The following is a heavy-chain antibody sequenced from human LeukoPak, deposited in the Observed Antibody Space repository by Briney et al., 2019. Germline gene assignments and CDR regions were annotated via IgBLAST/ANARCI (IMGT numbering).Heavy chain of an antibody. CDR2: ISSSSSYI. CDR3: ARGSDIVVVVAAGDY. J-gene: IGHJ4*02. Sequence: GGSLRLSCAASGFTFSNYGMHWVRQAPGKGLEWVSSISSSSSYIYYADSVKGRFTISRDNAKNSLYLQMNSLRAEDTAVYYCARGSDIVVVVAAGDYWGQGTLVTVSS. V-gene: IGHV3-21*01. CDR1: GFTFSNYG. D-gene: IGHD2-15*01.